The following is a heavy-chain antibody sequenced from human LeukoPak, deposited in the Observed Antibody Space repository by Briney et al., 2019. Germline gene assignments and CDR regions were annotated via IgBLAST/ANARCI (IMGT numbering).Heavy chain of an antibody. V-gene: IGHV4-4*02. D-gene: IGHD6-19*01. CDR2: IYHSGST. J-gene: IGHJ4*02. CDR1: GGSISRSNW. Sequence: SETLSLTCAVSGGSISRSNWWSWVRQPPGKGLEWIGEIYHSGSTNYNPSLKSRVTISVDKSKNQFSLKLSSVTAADTAVYYCARDLRSSGWYSPFDYWGQGTLVTVSS. CDR3: ARDLRSSGWYSPFDY.